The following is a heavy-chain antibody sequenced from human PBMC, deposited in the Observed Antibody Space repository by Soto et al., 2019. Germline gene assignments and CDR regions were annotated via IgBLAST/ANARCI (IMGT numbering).Heavy chain of an antibody. Sequence: VQLVESGGGVVQPGRSLRLSCAASGFTFSSYGMHWVRQAPGKGLEWVAVIWYDGSNKYYADSVKGRFTISRDNSKNTLYLQMNSLRAEDTAVYYCAREGYCSSTSCARSAFDIWGQGTMVTVSS. CDR3: AREGYCSSTSCARSAFDI. V-gene: IGHV3-33*01. D-gene: IGHD2-2*01. J-gene: IGHJ3*02. CDR2: IWYDGSNK. CDR1: GFTFSSYG.